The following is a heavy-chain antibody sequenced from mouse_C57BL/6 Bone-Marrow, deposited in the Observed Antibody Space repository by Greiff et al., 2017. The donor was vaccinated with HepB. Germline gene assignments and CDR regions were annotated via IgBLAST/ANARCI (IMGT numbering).Heavy chain of an antibody. Sequence: VQLQQPGTELVKPGASVKLSCKASGYTFTSYWMHWVKQRPGQGLEWIGNITTSNGGINYNEKFKSKATLTVDKSSRPTNMQHSSLTSEDSAVYYCGTIYYYYGGDFDYWGQGTTLTVSS. J-gene: IGHJ2*01. D-gene: IGHD2-4*01. V-gene: IGHV1-53*01. CDR1: GYTFTSYW. CDR3: GTIYYYYGGDFDY. CDR2: ITTSNGGI.